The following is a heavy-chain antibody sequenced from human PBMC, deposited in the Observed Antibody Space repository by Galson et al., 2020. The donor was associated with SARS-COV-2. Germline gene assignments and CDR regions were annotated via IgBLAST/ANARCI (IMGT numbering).Heavy chain of an antibody. CDR3: ARSYGGNSDRSIDY. J-gene: IGHJ4*02. D-gene: IGHD4-17*01. V-gene: IGHV2-70*17. CDR2: IDWDNEK. Sequence: ESGPTLVKPTQTLTLTCSFSGFSLSTKTMCVSWIRQPPGKALEWLARIDWDNEKFYKTSLKTRLTISKDTSKNQVVLTMTNMDPVDTATYYCARSYGGNSDRSIDYWGQGTLVTVSS. CDR1: GFSLSTKTMC.